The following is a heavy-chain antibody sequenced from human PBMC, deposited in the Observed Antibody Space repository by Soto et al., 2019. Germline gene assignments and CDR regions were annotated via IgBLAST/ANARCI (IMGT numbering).Heavy chain of an antibody. V-gene: IGHV3-30*03. CDR1: GFTFTSYG. D-gene: IGHD2-15*01. Sequence: PGGSLRLSCAASGFTFTSYGMHWVRQAPGKGLEWVAVISYGGSSKYYADSVKGRFTISRDNSKNTLYLQMNSLRAEDTAVYYCRGGHPHWGQGTLVTVSS. J-gene: IGHJ4*02. CDR3: RGGHPH. CDR2: ISYGGSSK.